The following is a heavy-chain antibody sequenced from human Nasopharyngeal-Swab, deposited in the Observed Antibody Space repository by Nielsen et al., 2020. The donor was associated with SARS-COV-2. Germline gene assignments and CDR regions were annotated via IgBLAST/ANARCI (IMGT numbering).Heavy chain of an antibody. D-gene: IGHD1-7*01. CDR1: GFTFSIYA. CDR2: INDYEDRL. Sequence: GESLKISCSASGFTFSIYAMHWVRQAPGKELEYVSTINDYEDRLYYADSVKGRFTISRDNSKNTLYLQMSSLRAEDTAVYWCVKDLRGNYTFDIWGQGTMVTVSS. CDR3: VKDLRGNYTFDI. J-gene: IGHJ3*02. V-gene: IGHV3-64D*06.